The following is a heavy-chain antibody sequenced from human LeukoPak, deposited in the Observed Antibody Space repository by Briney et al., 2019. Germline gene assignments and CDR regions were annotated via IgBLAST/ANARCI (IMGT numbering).Heavy chain of an antibody. V-gene: IGHV5-51*01. CDR2: IYPGDSGT. CDR1: GYIFTSYW. Sequence: GESLKISCKGSGYIFTSYWIAWVRQMPGKSLECVGIIYPGDSGTRYSPSFQGQVTISADKSISTAYLQWSTLKASDTAMYYCARSIAVATTFDYWGQGTLVTVSS. D-gene: IGHD6-19*01. J-gene: IGHJ4*02. CDR3: ARSIAVATTFDY.